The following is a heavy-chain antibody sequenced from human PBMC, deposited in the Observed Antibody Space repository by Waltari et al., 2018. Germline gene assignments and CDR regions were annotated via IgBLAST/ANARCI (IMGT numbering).Heavy chain of an antibody. CDR1: GYTFTGYY. Sequence: QVQLVQSGAEVKKPGASVKVSCKASGYTFTGYYMHWVRQAPGQGLEWMGWINHNSGGTNYAQKFQGRVTMTRDTSISTAYMELSRLRSDDTAVYYCARDLRAGWFDPWGQGTLVTVSS. CDR2: INHNSGGT. CDR3: ARDLRAGWFDP. J-gene: IGHJ5*02. V-gene: IGHV1-2*02.